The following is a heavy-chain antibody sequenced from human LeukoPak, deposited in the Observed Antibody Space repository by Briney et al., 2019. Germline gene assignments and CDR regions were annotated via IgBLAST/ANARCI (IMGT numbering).Heavy chain of an antibody. Sequence: PGGSLRLSCAASGFTFNTYAMSWVRQAPGKGLERVSSISSSGADTFYADSVKDRFTISRDNSKNTLHLQMSSLRAEDTAVYYCAKDRPNYHESNGHYYRPNGDYWGQGTLVTVSS. J-gene: IGHJ4*02. V-gene: IGHV3-23*01. CDR1: GFTFNTYA. D-gene: IGHD3-22*01. CDR3: AKDRPNYHESNGHYYRPNGDY. CDR2: ISSSGADT.